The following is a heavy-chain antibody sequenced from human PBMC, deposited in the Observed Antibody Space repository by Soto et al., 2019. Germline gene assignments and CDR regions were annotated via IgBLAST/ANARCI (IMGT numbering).Heavy chain of an antibody. Sequence: GGSLRLSCAASGFTFSDYDMSWIRQAPGKGLEWVTYISSSSSTIYYADSVKGRFTISRDNAKNSLYLQMNSLRAEDTAVYYCARTRPYLPTNWGQGTMVTVSS. CDR3: ARTRPYLPTN. CDR2: ISSSSSTI. J-gene: IGHJ3*01. D-gene: IGHD1-1*01. CDR1: GFTFSDYD. V-gene: IGHV3-11*01.